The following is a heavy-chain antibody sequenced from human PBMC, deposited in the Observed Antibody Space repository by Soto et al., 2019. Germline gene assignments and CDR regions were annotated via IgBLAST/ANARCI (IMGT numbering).Heavy chain of an antibody. CDR1: GFTFSNYG. CDR3: AREEVGATSKWFDS. Sequence: GGSLRLSCAASGFTFSNYGMHWVRQAPGKGLEWVAVIWYDGSKKYNADSVRGRLTISRDNSKNAVYLQMNSLRAEDTAVYYCAREEVGATSKWFDSWGQGTLVTVSS. V-gene: IGHV3-33*01. CDR2: IWYDGSKK. J-gene: IGHJ5*01. D-gene: IGHD1-26*01.